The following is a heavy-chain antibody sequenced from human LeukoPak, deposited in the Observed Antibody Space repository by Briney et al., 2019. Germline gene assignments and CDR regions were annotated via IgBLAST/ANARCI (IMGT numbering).Heavy chain of an antibody. CDR2: IIPILGIA. V-gene: IGHV1-69*04. CDR1: GGTFSSYA. D-gene: IGHD3-22*01. J-gene: IGHJ4*02. Sequence: GASVKVSCKASGGTFSSYAISWVRQAPGQGLEWMGRIIPILGIANYAQKFQGRVTITADKSTSTAYMELSSLGSEDTAVYYCAREYYYDSSGYFDYWGQGTLVTVSS. CDR3: AREYYYDSSGYFDY.